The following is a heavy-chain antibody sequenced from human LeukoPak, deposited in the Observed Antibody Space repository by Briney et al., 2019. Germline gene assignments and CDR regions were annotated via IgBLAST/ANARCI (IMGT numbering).Heavy chain of an antibody. D-gene: IGHD3-22*01. V-gene: IGHV3-21*01. CDR3: AKYDSSGYYQYYFDY. CDR2: ISSSSSYI. J-gene: IGHJ4*02. Sequence: GGSLRLSCAASGFTFSSYSMNWVRQAPGKGLEWVSSISSSSSYIYYADSVKGRFTISRDNAKNSLYLQMNSLRAEDTAVYYCAKYDSSGYYQYYFDYWGQGTLVTVSS. CDR1: GFTFSSYS.